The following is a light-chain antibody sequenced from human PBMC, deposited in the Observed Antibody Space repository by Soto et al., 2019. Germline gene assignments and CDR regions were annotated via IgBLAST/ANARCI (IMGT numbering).Light chain of an antibody. V-gene: IGKV3-15*01. J-gene: IGKJ4*01. CDR1: QSINSN. CDR3: QQYNNWPRAT. Sequence: IVMTQSPATLSVSPGERATLSCRASQSINSNLAWYQQKPGQAPRLLMFRASIRVTGFPARFSGSGSGTEFNITISSLQSEDSAIYYCQQYNNWPRATFGGGTKVEIK. CDR2: RAS.